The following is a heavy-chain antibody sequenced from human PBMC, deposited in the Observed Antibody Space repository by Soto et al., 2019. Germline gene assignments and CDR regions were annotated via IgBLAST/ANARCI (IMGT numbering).Heavy chain of an antibody. D-gene: IGHD6-13*01. V-gene: IGHV4-30-4*01. J-gene: IGHJ3*02. CDR3: ARCIASAGGFDI. CDR2: IYYNGIT. CDR1: NGSIISGDYY. Sequence: QVQLQESGPGLEKPSQTLSLICTVSNGSIISGDYYWSWIRQPPGKGLEWIGYIYYNGITYYTPSLKTRVTISVDKSKNQFSLKLSSVTAADTAVYYCARCIASAGGFDIWGQGTRVTVSS.